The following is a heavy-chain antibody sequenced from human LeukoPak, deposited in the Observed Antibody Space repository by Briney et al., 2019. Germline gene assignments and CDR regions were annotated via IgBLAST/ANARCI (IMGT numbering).Heavy chain of an antibody. CDR2: INHSGST. CDR1: GGSFRGYY. V-gene: IGHV4-34*01. D-gene: IGHD6-19*01. Sequence: SGALSPTFRCLGGSFRGYYWSWVRPPPGKGLGWIGEINHSGSTNYNPSLKSRVTISVDTSKNQFSLKLSSVTATDTAVYYCARARDSSGWYSLAFDYWGQGTLVTVSS. CDR3: ARARDSSGWYSLAFDY. J-gene: IGHJ4*02.